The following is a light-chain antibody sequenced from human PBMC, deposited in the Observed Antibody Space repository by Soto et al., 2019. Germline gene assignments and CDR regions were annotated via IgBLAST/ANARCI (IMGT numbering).Light chain of an antibody. V-gene: IGKV3-11*01. CDR3: QHRHNWPLT. CDR2: DAS. Sequence: IVLTHSPATLSLSPGERATLSCRARQSVSSYLAWYQQRPCQAPKLLIYDASNRASGIPARFSGSGSGTDFTLTISSLEPEDFAVYYCQHRHNWPLTFGGGTQVEIK. J-gene: IGKJ4*01. CDR1: QSVSSY.